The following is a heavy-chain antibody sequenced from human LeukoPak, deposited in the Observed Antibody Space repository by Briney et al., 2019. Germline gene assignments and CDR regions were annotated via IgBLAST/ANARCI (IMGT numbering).Heavy chain of an antibody. J-gene: IGHJ4*02. V-gene: IGHV3-48*03. CDR2: ISSSGSTI. CDR1: VFTSISYE. CDR3: ARVGIVGTIGDY. D-gene: IGHD1-26*01. Sequence: GGSLRLSFAASVFTSISYERNWFGQPPGKGLGWVSYISSSGSTIYYADSVKGRFTISRDNAKNSLYLQMSSLRAEDTAVYYCARVGIVGTIGDYWGQGTLITVSS.